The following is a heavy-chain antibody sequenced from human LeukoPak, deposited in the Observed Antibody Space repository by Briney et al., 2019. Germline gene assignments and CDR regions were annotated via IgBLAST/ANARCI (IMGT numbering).Heavy chain of an antibody. D-gene: IGHD6-19*01. J-gene: IGHJ5*02. V-gene: IGHV1-8*01. CDR2: MNPNSGNI. CDR3: ARGRRSSGYRRTNWFDG. Sequence: ASVKVSCKASGYTFTSYDINWVRQATGQGLEWMGWMNPNSGNIGYAQKFQGRVTMTRDTSISTAYMELSSLRSEDTAVYYCARGRRSSGYRRTNWFDGWGQGTLVTVSS. CDR1: GYTFTSYD.